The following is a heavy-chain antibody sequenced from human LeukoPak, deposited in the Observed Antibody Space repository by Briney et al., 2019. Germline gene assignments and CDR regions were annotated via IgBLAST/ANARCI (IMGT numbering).Heavy chain of an antibody. D-gene: IGHD3-22*01. Sequence: GESLQISCKGSGYSFTSYWIGWVRQMPGKGLEWMGIIYPGDSDTRYSPSFQGQVTISADKSISTAYLQWSSLKASDTAMYYCARHAGASSGYMDAFDIWGQGTMVTVSS. CDR3: ARHAGASSGYMDAFDI. V-gene: IGHV5-51*01. J-gene: IGHJ3*02. CDR1: GYSFTSYW. CDR2: IYPGDSDT.